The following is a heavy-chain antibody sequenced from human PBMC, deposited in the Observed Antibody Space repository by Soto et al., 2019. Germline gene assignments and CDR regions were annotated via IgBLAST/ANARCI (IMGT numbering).Heavy chain of an antibody. CDR3: VRVVWGVPAPGTSGWFDP. J-gene: IGHJ5*02. V-gene: IGHV4-4*02. CDR2: IYHSGNT. Sequence: VQLQESGPGLVKPSGTLSLTCAVSGDSISGSNWWSWVRQSPGKGLEWIGEIYHSGNTNYNPSLKGRATISVDKSKNQFSLRLNSVTAADTAVYYCVRVVWGVPAPGTSGWFDPWGQGTLVTVSS. CDR1: GDSISGSNW. D-gene: IGHD6-13*01.